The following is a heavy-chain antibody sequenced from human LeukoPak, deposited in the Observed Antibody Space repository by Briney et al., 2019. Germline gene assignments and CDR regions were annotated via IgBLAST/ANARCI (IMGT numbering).Heavy chain of an antibody. J-gene: IGHJ5*02. D-gene: IGHD4-17*01. Sequence: RGGSLQISCQGSGSSFTSYWIGWGRQVPGKGLEWMGIIYPGDSDTRYSPSFQGQFTISADKSISTAYLQWSSLKASDTAMYYCVRIDYGDYENWFDPWGQGTLVTVSS. CDR3: VRIDYGDYENWFDP. CDR1: GSSFTSYW. CDR2: IYPGDSDT. V-gene: IGHV5-51*01.